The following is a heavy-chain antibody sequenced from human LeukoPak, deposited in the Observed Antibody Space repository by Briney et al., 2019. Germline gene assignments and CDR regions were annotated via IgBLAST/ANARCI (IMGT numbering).Heavy chain of an antibody. Sequence: GGSLRLSCAASGFTLSSYEMNWVRQAPGKGLEWVSYISSSGSTIYYADSVKGRFTISRDNAKNSLNLQMNSLRVEDTAVYYCARDRDWNSGFDYWGQGTLVTVSS. CDR1: GFTLSSYE. J-gene: IGHJ4*02. CDR3: ARDRDWNSGFDY. D-gene: IGHD1-7*01. CDR2: ISSSGSTI. V-gene: IGHV3-48*03.